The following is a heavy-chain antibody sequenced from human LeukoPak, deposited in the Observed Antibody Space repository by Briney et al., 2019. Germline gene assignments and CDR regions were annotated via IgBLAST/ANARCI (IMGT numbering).Heavy chain of an antibody. CDR2: INGGSGNT. V-gene: IGHV1-3*01. Sequence: ASVKVSCKASGYTFTDYAMHWLRQAPGQRLDWMGWINGGSGNTKYSPEFQGRVTITRDTSASTAYMELSSLRSEDTAVYYCANPRYDSSGYYYVDWGQGTLVTVSS. D-gene: IGHD3-22*01. J-gene: IGHJ4*02. CDR3: ANPRYDSSGYYYVD. CDR1: GYTFTDYA.